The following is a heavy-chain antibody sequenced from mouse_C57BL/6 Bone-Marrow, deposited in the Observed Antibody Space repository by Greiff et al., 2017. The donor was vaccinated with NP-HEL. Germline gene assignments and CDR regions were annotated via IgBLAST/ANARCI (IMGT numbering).Heavy chain of an antibody. V-gene: IGHV1-4*01. CDR2: INPSSGYT. J-gene: IGHJ3*01. D-gene: IGHD2-1*01. CDR3: ASRGAYGNYELGLFAY. CDR1: GYTFTSYT. Sequence: QVQLKESGAELARPGASVKMSCKASGYTFTSYTMHWVKQRPGQGLEWIGYINPSSGYTKYNQKFKDKATLTADKSSSTAYMQLSSRTSEDSAVYYCASRGAYGNYELGLFAYWGQGTLGTVSA.